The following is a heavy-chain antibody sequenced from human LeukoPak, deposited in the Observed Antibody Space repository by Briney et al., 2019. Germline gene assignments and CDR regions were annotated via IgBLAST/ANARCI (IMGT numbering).Heavy chain of an antibody. CDR1: GFTFSSYA. CDR2: ISGSGGST. D-gene: IGHD3-3*01. Sequence: GGSLRLSCAASGFTFSSYAMSWVRQAPGKGVEWVSAISGSGGSTYYADSVKGRFTISRDNSKNTLYLQMNSLRAEDTAVYYCAKDIYPYDGRDAFDIWGQGTMVTVSS. V-gene: IGHV3-23*01. J-gene: IGHJ3*02. CDR3: AKDIYPYDGRDAFDI.